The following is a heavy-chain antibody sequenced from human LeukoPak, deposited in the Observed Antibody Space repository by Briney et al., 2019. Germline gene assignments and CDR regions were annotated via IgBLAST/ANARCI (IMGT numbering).Heavy chain of an antibody. CDR3: ARHYGAAGDFDY. D-gene: IGHD6-13*01. V-gene: IGHV5-10-1*01. J-gene: IGHJ4*02. CDR2: IDPSDSYT. Sequence: GESLKISCKGSGXSFTSYWISWVRQMPGKGVEWMGRIDPSDSYTNYSPSFEGHVTISTDKSISTACLQWSSLKASDIATYYCARHYGAAGDFDYWGQGTLVTVSS. CDR1: GXSFTSYW.